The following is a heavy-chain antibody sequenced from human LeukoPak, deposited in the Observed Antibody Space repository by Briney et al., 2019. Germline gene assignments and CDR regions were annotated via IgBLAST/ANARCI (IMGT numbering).Heavy chain of an antibody. V-gene: IGHV3-48*02. D-gene: IGHD1-26*01. CDR2: IRSSSRTI. J-gene: IGHJ4*02. CDR1: GFTFSSYS. Sequence: PGGSLRLSCAASGFTFSSYSMNWVRQAPGKGLEWVSYIRSSSRTIYYADSVKGRFTISRDNAKNSLYLQMNSLRDEDTAVYYCARDKVVGATFFDYWGQGTLVTVSS. CDR3: ARDKVVGATFFDY.